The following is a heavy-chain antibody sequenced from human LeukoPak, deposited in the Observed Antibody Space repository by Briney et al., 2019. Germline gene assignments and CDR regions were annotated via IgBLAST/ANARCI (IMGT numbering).Heavy chain of an antibody. Sequence: GGSLRLSCAASGFTFSSYSMSWVRRAPGKGLEWVSGISTSSTYRLYADSVKGRFTISRDNAKSSLYLEMNSLRAEDTAVYYCARDVDGSGNYGFDWWGQGILVTVSS. V-gene: IGHV3-21*01. CDR2: ISTSSTYR. CDR3: ARDVDGSGNYGFDW. CDR1: GFTFSSYS. D-gene: IGHD3-10*01. J-gene: IGHJ4*02.